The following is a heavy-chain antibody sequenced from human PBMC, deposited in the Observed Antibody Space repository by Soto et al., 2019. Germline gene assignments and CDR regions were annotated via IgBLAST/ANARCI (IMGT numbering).Heavy chain of an antibody. CDR1: GFTFSSHS. D-gene: IGHD6-13*01. Sequence: GGSLRLSCVDSGFTFSSHSMNWVRQAPGKGLEWVSYISSGGTIHYADSVKGRFTISRDNAKNSLYLQMNSLRAEDTAVYYCARGYGIGTAGGLDYWGQGALVTVSS. CDR2: ISSGGTI. J-gene: IGHJ4*02. CDR3: ARGYGIGTAGGLDY. V-gene: IGHV3-48*01.